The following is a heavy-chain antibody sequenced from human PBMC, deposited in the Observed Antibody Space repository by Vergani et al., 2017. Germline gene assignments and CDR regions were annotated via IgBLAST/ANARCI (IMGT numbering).Heavy chain of an antibody. CDR1: GFPFNSYG. Sequence: QVQLVESGGGVVQPGGSLRLSCAASGFPFNSYGMPLVRQAPGKGLEWVASIRSDESRRYYGDSMEGPFTISRDNSKNTLYLQMKSLRPEDTAVYYCAKEGGGYCSGGTCYPEYWGQGTLVIVSS. CDR3: AKEGGGYCSGGTCYPEY. J-gene: IGHJ4*02. V-gene: IGHV3-30*02. D-gene: IGHD2-15*01. CDR2: IRSDESRR.